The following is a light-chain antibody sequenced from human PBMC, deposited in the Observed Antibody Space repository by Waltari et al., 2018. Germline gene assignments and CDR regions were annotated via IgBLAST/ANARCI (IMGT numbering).Light chain of an antibody. CDR2: ADN. Sequence: QSVLTQPPSASGTPGQRVTISCSGSSSNIGFNTVSWYHQVPGTAPKLLIYADNQRPAGVPDRFSGSKSVSSASLAISGLQSEDEAEYYCAAWDDSLNGWVFGGGTKVTVV. V-gene: IGLV1-44*01. CDR1: SSNIGFNT. J-gene: IGLJ3*02. CDR3: AAWDDSLNGWV.